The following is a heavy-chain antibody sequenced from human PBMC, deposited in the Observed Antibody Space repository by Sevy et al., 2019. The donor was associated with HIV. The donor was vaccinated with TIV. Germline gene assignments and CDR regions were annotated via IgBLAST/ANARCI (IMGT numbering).Heavy chain of an antibody. J-gene: IGHJ4*02. CDR1: GFTFSSYA. CDR3: ARESRSDWYLDS. V-gene: IGHV3-33*08. CDR2: IWSDGNNK. D-gene: IGHD6-19*01. Sequence: GGSLRLSCAASGFTFSSYAMHWVRQAPGKGLEWVAAIWSDGNNKYYKDSVKGRFTIFRDNSKNTQYLQMNSLRVDDTAVYFCARESRSDWYLDSWGQGTLVTVSS.